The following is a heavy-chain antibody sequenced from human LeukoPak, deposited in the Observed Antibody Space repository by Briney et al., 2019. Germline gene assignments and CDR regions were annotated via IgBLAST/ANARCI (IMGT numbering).Heavy chain of an antibody. Sequence: PGGSLRLSCAASGFTFSSYSMNWVRQAPGKGLEWVSSISSSSSYIYYADSVKGRFTISRDNAKNSLYLQMNSLRAEDTAVYSCARDSKLRSGGLFDPWGQGTLVTVSS. CDR3: ARDSKLRSGGLFDP. V-gene: IGHV3-21*01. D-gene: IGHD2-15*01. CDR1: GFTFSSYS. J-gene: IGHJ5*02. CDR2: ISSSSSYI.